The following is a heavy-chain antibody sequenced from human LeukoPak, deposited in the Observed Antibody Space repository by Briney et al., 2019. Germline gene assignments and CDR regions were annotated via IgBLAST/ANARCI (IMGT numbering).Heavy chain of an antibody. J-gene: IGHJ4*02. V-gene: IGHV1-3*01. CDR2: INGGTGNT. D-gene: IGHD3-10*01. CDR3: ARAGGFGESGDYFDY. CDR1: EYTFTSYA. Sequence: ASVKVSCEASEYTFTSYAMRWVRQAPGQRLEWMGWINGGTGNTKYSQQFHDRVTITRETSANTAYMELTSLTSEDTAVYYCARAGGFGESGDYFDYWGQGTLVTVSS.